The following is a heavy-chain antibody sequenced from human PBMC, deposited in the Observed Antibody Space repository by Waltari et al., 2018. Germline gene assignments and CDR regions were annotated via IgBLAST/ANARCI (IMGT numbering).Heavy chain of an antibody. CDR2: IKQDGTGT. Sequence: EVQLVESGGDLVQPGGSLRLSCEVSGFTFSNYWMHWVRQVPGKGLVWGSRIKQDGTGTIYADSVQGRFTISRDNAKNTLYLQLNSLRGEDTAVYYCGRGYNDRRLDYWGQGTLVTVSS. CDR1: GFTFSNYW. V-gene: IGHV3-74*01. J-gene: IGHJ4*02. CDR3: GRGYNDRRLDY. D-gene: IGHD1-1*01.